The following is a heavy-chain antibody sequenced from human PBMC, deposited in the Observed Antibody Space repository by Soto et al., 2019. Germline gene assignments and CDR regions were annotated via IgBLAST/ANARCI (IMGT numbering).Heavy chain of an antibody. CDR2: IWYDGSNK. D-gene: IGHD6-6*01. CDR1: GFTFSSYG. V-gene: IGHV3-33*01. J-gene: IGHJ6*02. Sequence: QVQLVESGGGVVQPGRSLRLSCAASGFTFSSYGMHWVRQAPGKGLEWVAVIWYDGSNKYYADSVKGRFTISRDNSKNTLYLQMNSLRAEDTAVYYCASGAGSSSSLGGVYYYGMDVWGQGTTVTVSS. CDR3: ASGAGSSSSLGGVYYYGMDV.